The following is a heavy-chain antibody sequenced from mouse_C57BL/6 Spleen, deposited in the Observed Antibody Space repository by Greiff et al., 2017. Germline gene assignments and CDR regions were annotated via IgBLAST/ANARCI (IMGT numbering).Heavy chain of an antibody. Sequence: EVMLVESGEGLVKPGGSLKLSCAASGFTFSSYAMSWVRQTPEKRLEWVAYISSGGDYIYYADTVKGRFTISRDNARNTLYLQMSSLKSEDTAMYYCTRDSSGYYFDDWGQGTTLTVSS. V-gene: IGHV5-9-1*02. CDR3: TRDSSGYYFDD. CDR2: ISSGGDYI. D-gene: IGHD3-2*02. CDR1: GFTFSSYA. J-gene: IGHJ2*01.